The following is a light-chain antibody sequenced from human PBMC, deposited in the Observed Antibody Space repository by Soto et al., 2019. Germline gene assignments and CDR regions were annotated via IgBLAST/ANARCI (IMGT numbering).Light chain of an antibody. CDR2: STN. CDR3: VLYLGGGIWV. Sequence: QAVVTQEPSFSVSPGGTVTLTCGLSSGSVSTSYYPSWYQQTPGQAPRTLIYSTNTRSSGVPDRFSGSILGTKAALTITGAQADDESDYYCVLYLGGGIWVFGGGTQLTVL. V-gene: IGLV8-61*01. J-gene: IGLJ3*02. CDR1: SGSVSTSYY.